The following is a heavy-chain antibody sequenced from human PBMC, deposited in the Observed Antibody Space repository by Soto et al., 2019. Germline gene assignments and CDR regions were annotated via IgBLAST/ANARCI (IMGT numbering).Heavy chain of an antibody. V-gene: IGHV3-74*01. CDR2: ISTDGTGT. J-gene: IGHJ5*02. CDR1: GFTFSSSW. D-gene: IGHD5-18*01. CDR3: ARGVLSRYGFGDP. Sequence: EVQLVESGGGLVQPGGSLRLYCAAAGFTFSSSWMHWVRQAPGKGLVWVSRISTDGTGTDYADSVKGRFTISRDNAKNTLYLQMNSLRADDTAVYYCARGVLSRYGFGDPWGQGTLVTVSS.